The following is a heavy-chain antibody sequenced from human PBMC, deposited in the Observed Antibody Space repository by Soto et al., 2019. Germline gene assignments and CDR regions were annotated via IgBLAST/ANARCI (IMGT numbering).Heavy chain of an antibody. D-gene: IGHD4-4*01. CDR3: ARDRAYSHFDY. Sequence: EVQLVESGGGLVQPGGSLRLSCAVSGFSFSSAWMTWIRQAPGKGLERVAIMNEDGSERYYVDSVKGRFTISRDNAKNALFLQMNSLRVEDTAVYFCARDRAYSHFDYWGQVSLVTVSS. J-gene: IGHJ4*02. CDR1: GFSFSSAW. CDR2: MNEDGSER. V-gene: IGHV3-7*03.